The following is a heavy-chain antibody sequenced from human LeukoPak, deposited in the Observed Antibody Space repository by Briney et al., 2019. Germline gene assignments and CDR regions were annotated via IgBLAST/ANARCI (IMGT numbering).Heavy chain of an antibody. Sequence: GGSLGLSCAASGFTFSAYTMNWVRQAPGKGLEWVSSISSGGRDIYYADSLKGRFTISRDNARNSLYLQMNSLRAEDTAVYYCATSRHLWLGKDNGGQGAL. V-gene: IGHV3-21*01. J-gene: IGHJ4*02. CDR1: GFTFSAYT. CDR2: ISSGGRDI. CDR3: ATSRHLWLGKDN. D-gene: IGHD3-10*01.